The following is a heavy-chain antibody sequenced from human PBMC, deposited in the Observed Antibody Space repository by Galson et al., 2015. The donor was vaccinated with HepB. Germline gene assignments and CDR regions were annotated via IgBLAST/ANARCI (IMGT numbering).Heavy chain of an antibody. CDR1: GFTFSSYG. J-gene: IGHJ4*02. V-gene: IGHV3-33*01. CDR3: AREGGDYYDSSGYYRYFDY. D-gene: IGHD3-22*01. CDR2: IWYDGSNK. Sequence: CAASGFTFSSYGMHWVRQAPGKGLEWVAVIWYDGSNKYYADSVKGRFTISKDNSKNTLYLQMNSLRAEDTAVYYCAREGGDYYDSSGYYRYFDYWGQGTLVTVSS.